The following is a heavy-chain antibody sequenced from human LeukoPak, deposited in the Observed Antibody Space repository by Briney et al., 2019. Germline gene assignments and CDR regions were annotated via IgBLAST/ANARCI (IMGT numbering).Heavy chain of an antibody. V-gene: IGHV3-23*01. CDR1: GFTFSNYV. J-gene: IGHJ4*02. CDR3: AKDRPGYSNLWAY. Sequence: GGSLRLSCAASGFTFSNYVMSWVRPALGKGLRRVLSFSGSGGGTYYADTVKGRYTISRDSSTNTLCLQMNSLRAEDTAVYYCAKDRPGYSNLWAYWGQGTLVTVSS. D-gene: IGHD6-13*01. CDR2: FSGSGGGT.